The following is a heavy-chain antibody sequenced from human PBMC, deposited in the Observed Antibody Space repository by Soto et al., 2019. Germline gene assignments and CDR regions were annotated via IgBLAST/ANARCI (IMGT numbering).Heavy chain of an antibody. Sequence: GGSLRLSCAASGFTISSYGMHWVRQAPGKGLGWVAVIWYDGSNKYYADSVKGRFTISRDNSKNTLYLQMNSLRAEDTAVYYCARDMPQYSSSWYLFGGMDVWGQGTTVTVSS. V-gene: IGHV3-33*01. CDR2: IWYDGSNK. CDR1: GFTISSYG. J-gene: IGHJ6*02. D-gene: IGHD6-13*01. CDR3: ARDMPQYSSSWYLFGGMDV.